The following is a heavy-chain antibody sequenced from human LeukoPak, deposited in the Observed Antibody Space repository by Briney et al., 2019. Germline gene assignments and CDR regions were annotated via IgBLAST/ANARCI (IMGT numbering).Heavy chain of an antibody. CDR1: GGSISSYY. D-gene: IGHD3-9*01. CDR3: ARDQPYYDILTGYYPDWYFDL. J-gene: IGHJ2*01. CDR2: IYYSGST. V-gene: IGHV4-59*01. Sequence: SEALSLTCTVSGGSISSYYWSWIRQPPGKGLEWIGYIYYSGSTNYNPSLKSRVTISVDTSKNQFSLKLCSVTAADTAVYYCARDQPYYDILTGYYPDWYFDLWGRGTLVTVSS.